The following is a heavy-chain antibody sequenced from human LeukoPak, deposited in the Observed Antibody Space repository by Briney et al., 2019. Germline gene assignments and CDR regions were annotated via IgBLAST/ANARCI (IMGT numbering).Heavy chain of an antibody. Sequence: SETLSLTCAVYGGSFSGYYWSWLRQPPGKGLEWIGEINHSGSTNYNPSLKSRVTISVDTSKNQFSLKLSSVTAADTAVYYCARAPARGGDFDYWGQGTLVTVSS. J-gene: IGHJ4*02. D-gene: IGHD2-21*01. V-gene: IGHV4-34*01. CDR2: INHSGST. CDR3: ARAPARGGDFDY. CDR1: GGSFSGYY.